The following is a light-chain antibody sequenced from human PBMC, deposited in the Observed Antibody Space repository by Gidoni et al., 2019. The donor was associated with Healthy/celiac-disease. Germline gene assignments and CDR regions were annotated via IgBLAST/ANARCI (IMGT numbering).Light chain of an antibody. CDR2: CAS. CDR1: QSVLYSSNNKNF. J-gene: IGKJ1*01. V-gene: IGKV4-1*01. CDR3: QQYYSTPWT. Sequence: DILITQPPYLLAVSLGERATINCKASQSVLYSSNNKNFLAWYQQKPGQPPKLLIYCASTRESGVPDRFSGSGSGTDFTLTISSLQAEDVAVYYCQQYYSTPWTFGQGTKVEIK.